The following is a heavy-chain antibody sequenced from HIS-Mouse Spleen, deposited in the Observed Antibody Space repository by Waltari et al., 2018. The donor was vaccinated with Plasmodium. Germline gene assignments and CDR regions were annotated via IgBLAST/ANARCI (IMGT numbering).Heavy chain of an antibody. V-gene: IGHV2-5*02. Sequence: QITLKESGPTLVKPTQTLTLTCTVSGFSLSNSGGGVGWIRQPPGKALEWLAIIYWDADKGYRPPLKSRLIINKDTSKNQVVLTMTNMDPVDTPTYYCAHSNIAARRAFEIWGQGTMVTVSS. CDR3: AHSNIAARRAFEI. CDR2: IYWDADK. CDR1: GFSLSNSGGG. J-gene: IGHJ3*02. D-gene: IGHD6-6*01.